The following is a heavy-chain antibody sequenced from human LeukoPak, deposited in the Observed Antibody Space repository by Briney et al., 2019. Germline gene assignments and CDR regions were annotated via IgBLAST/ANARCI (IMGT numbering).Heavy chain of an antibody. CDR3: ATSPPSRAYAFDI. V-gene: IGHV1-46*01. CDR1: GYSFTSYY. J-gene: IGHJ3*02. Sequence: ASVKVSCKASGYSFTSYYMHWVRQPPGQGREWMGIINHSGGSTSYAQNFQGRVTMTRDMSTNTVYMELSSLRSEDTAVYYCATSPPSRAYAFDIWGQGTMVTVSS. CDR2: INHSGGST.